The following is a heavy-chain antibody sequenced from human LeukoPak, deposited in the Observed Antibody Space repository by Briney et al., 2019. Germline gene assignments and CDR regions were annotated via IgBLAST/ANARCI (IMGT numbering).Heavy chain of an antibody. D-gene: IGHD6-13*01. J-gene: IGHJ4*02. CDR3: ARDGSDSSTWYDFDY. Sequence: PGGSLRLSCVVSVFAFCRYAMHGVREAPRGGLEWVAVISSDVSNEYYADSSKGEFTISRDHLKSTLYLHMNRRSTEHTCVYDWARDGSDSSTWYDFDYWGPGAMVTVSS. CDR1: VFAFCRYA. V-gene: IGHV3-30*04. CDR2: ISSDVSNE.